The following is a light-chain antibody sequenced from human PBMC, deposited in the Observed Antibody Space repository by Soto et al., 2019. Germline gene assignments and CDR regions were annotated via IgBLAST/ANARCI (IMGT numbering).Light chain of an antibody. CDR2: GAS. J-gene: IGKJ2*01. Sequence: EIVMTQSPATLSVSPGERATLSCRASQSVTNKLAWYQQKPGQAPRLLIYGASTRASGIPDRFSGSGSGTEFTLTISSLQSEDFVVYYCQQYNNLPYTFGQGTQVEIK. CDR1: QSVTNK. CDR3: QQYNNLPYT. V-gene: IGKV3-15*01.